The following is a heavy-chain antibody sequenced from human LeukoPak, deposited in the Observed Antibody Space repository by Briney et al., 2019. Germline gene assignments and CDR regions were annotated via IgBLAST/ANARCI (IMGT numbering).Heavy chain of an antibody. J-gene: IGHJ6*02. CDR2: IYYSGST. V-gene: IGHV4-59*06. Sequence: PSETLSLTCTVSGGSISSYYWSWIRQHPGKGLEWIGYIYYSGSTYYNPSLKSRVTISVDTSKNQFSLKLSSVTAADTAVYYCARDRTTSIVVGDYYYGMDVWGQGTTVTVSS. CDR1: GGSISSYY. CDR3: ARDRTTSIVVGDYYYGMDV. D-gene: IGHD2-2*01.